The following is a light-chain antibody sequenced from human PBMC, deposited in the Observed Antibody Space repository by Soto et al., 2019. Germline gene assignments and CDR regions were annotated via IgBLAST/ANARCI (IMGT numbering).Light chain of an antibody. Sequence: SYELTQSPSVSVAPGKTARITCGGNNIGSKSVHWYQQKPGQAPVLVIYYDSDRPSGIPERFSGSNSGNTATLTISRVEAGDEADYYCQVWDSSSDHHYVFGTGTKVTVL. J-gene: IGLJ1*01. CDR1: NIGSKS. CDR3: QVWDSSSDHHYV. V-gene: IGLV3-21*04. CDR2: YDS.